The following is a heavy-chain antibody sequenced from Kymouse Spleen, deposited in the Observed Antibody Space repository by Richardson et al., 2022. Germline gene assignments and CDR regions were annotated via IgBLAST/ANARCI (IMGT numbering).Heavy chain of an antibody. Sequence: QVQLVESGGGVVQPGRSLRLSCAASGFTFSSYGMHWVRQAPGKGLEWVAVIWYDGSNKYYADSVKGRFTISRDNSKNTLYLQMNSLRAEDTAVYYCARDQRERGYSGYDYVGFDPWGQGTLVTVSS. J-gene: IGHJ5*02. V-gene: IGHV3-33*01. D-gene: IGHD5-12*01. CDR2: IWYDGSNK. CDR1: GFTFSSYG. CDR3: ARDQRERGYSGYDYVGFDP.